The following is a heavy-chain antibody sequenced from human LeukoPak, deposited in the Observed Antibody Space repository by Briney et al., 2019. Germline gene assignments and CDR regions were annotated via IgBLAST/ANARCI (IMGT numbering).Heavy chain of an antibody. J-gene: IGHJ3*02. CDR2: IRSKANSYAT. CDR3: TRRGYGDYGGDAFDI. CDR1: GFTFSGSA. D-gene: IGHD4-17*01. Sequence: GGSLRLSCAASGFTFSGSAMHWVRQASGKGLEWVGRIRSKANSYATAYAASVKGRFTISREDSKNTAYLQMNSLKTEDTAVYYCTRRGYGDYGGDAFDIWGQGTMVTVSS. V-gene: IGHV3-73*01.